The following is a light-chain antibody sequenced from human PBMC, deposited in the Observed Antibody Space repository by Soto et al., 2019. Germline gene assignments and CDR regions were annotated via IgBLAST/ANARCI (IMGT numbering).Light chain of an antibody. V-gene: IGKV1D-12*01. CDR2: TAS. J-gene: IGKJ4*01. Sequence: GDRVTITCRASQDIGSWLAWYQQKPGKSPKLLIYTASTLQSGVPSRFRGSGSGTDFTLTINSLQPEDFATYYCQHASSFPLTVGGGTQVDIK. CDR3: QHASSFPLT. CDR1: QDIGSW.